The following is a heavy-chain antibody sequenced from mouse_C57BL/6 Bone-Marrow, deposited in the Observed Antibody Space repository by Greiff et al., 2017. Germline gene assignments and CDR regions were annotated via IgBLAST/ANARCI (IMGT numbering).Heavy chain of an antibody. CDR1: GYTFTSYT. J-gene: IGHJ4*01. D-gene: IGHD1-1*01. V-gene: IGHV1-4*01. CDR2: INPSSGYT. Sequence: QVQLQQSGAELARPGASVKMSCKASGYTFTSYTMHWVKQRPGQGLEWIGYINPSSGYTKYNQKFKDKATLTADKSSNTAYVQLSSLTSEDSAVYYCAREFYYYGSSLYYYAMDYWGQGTSVTVSS. CDR3: AREFYYYGSSLYYYAMDY.